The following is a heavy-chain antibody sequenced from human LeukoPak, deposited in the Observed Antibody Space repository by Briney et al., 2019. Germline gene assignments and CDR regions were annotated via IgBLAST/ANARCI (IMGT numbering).Heavy chain of an antibody. CDR2: IKQDGSEK. CDR3: AKSSSGGYYDIFPGPSFDY. D-gene: IGHD3-9*01. CDR1: GFTFSSYW. Sequence: QPGGSLRLSCAASGFTFSSYWMSWVRQAPGKGLEWVANIKQDGSEKYYVDSVKGRFTISRDNSKNTLYLQMNSLRAEDTAVYYCAKSSSGGYYDIFPGPSFDYWGQGTLVTVSS. V-gene: IGHV3-7*01. J-gene: IGHJ4*02.